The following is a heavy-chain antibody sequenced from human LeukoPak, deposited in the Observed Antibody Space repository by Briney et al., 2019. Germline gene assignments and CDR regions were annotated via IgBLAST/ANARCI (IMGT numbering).Heavy chain of an antibody. CDR1: GYSISSSNW. V-gene: IGHV4-28*01. D-gene: IGHD6-19*01. CDR3: ARHSSSGWYDVDH. J-gene: IGHJ4*02. CDR2: IYYSGST. Sequence: SDTLSLTCAVSGYSISSSNWWGWIRQSPGKGLEWIGCIYYSGSTYYNPSLKSRVTMSVGTSKNQFSLKVSSVTAVDTAVYYCARHSSSGWYDVDHWGQGTLVTVSS.